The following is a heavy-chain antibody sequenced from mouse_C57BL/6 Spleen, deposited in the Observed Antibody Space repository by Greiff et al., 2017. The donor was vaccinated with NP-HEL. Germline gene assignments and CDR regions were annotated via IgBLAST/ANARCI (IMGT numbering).Heavy chain of an antibody. CDR1: GYAFTNYL. Sequence: VQLQQSGAELVRPGTSVKVSCKASGYAFTNYLIEWVKQRPGQGLEWIGVINPGSGGTNYNEKFKGKATLTADKSSSTAYMQLSSLTSEDSAVYFCARRGYDYDVYAMDYWGQGTSVTVSS. V-gene: IGHV1-54*01. CDR3: ARRGYDYDVYAMDY. CDR2: INPGSGGT. J-gene: IGHJ4*01. D-gene: IGHD2-4*01.